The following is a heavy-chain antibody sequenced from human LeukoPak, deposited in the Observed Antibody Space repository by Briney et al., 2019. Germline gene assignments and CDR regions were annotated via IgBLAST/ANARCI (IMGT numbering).Heavy chain of an antibody. CDR2: IDHSGNT. Sequence: GSLRLSCAASGFTFSSYAMSWVRQPPGKGLEWIGEIDHSGNTKYNPSLKNRLTISVDTSKNQFSLNLSSVTATAVYYCVIFIMGTTTTDYWGQGTLVTVSS. D-gene: IGHD1-26*01. CDR1: GFTFSSYA. J-gene: IGHJ4*02. V-gene: IGHV4-34*08. CDR3: VIFIMGTTTTDY.